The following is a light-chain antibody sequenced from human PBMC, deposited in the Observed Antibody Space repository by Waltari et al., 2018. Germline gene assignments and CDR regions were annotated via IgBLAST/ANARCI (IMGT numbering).Light chain of an antibody. V-gene: IGKV3-11*01. CDR3: QQRSNWTPHT. Sequence: EIVLTQSPATLSLSPGETATLSCRASQSVGTYLAWYQQKPGQVPRLLIYDASNRATGIPARFRGSGSRTDFTLTISNLEAEDFAVYYCQQRSNWTPHTFGQGARLEIK. CDR2: DAS. CDR1: QSVGTY. J-gene: IGKJ2*01.